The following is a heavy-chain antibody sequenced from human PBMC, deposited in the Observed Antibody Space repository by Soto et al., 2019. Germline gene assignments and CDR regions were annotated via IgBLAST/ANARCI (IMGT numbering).Heavy chain of an antibody. Sequence: SETLSLTCTVSGGSISSGGYYWSWIRQHPGKGLEWIGYIYYSGSTYYNPSLKSRVTISVDTSKNQFSLKLSSVTAADTAVYYCARERDRPVRGPSGGWFDPWGQGTLVTVSS. J-gene: IGHJ5*02. CDR1: GGSISSGGYY. V-gene: IGHV4-31*03. CDR2: IYYSGST. D-gene: IGHD3-10*02. CDR3: ARERDRPVRGPSGGWFDP.